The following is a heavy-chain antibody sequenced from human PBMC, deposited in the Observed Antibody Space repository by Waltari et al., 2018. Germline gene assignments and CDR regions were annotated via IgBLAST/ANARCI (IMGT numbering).Heavy chain of an antibody. CDR1: GYTFTRYY. V-gene: IGHV1-2*06. J-gene: IGHJ6*03. D-gene: IGHD1-26*01. CDR3: ARQSWGYYYMDV. CDR2: INPNSGGT. Sequence: QVQLVQSGAEVKKPGASVKVACKASGYTFTRYYMHWVRQAPGQGLEWMGRINPNSGGTNYAQKFQGRVTITTDESTSTAYMELSSLRSEDTAVYYCARQSWGYYYMDVWGKGTTVTVSS.